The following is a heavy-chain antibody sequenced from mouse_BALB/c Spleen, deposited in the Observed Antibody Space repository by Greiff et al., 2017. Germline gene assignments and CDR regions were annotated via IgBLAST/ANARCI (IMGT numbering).Heavy chain of an antibody. Sequence: QVQLQQSGAELARPGASVKLSCKASGYTFTSYWMQWVKQRPGQGLEWIGAIYPGDGDTRYTQKFKGKATLTADKSSSTAYMQLSSLASEDSAVYYCARTPGSSYPYYFDYWGQGTTLTVSS. CDR3: ARTPGSSYPYYFDY. D-gene: IGHD1-1*01. V-gene: IGHV1-87*01. CDR1: GYTFTSYW. J-gene: IGHJ2*01. CDR2: IYPGDGDT.